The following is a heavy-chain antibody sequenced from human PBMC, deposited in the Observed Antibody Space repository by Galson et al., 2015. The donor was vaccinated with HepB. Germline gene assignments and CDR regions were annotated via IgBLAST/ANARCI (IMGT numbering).Heavy chain of an antibody. CDR2: ITPSGGST. CDR1: GYTFTSYY. J-gene: IGHJ6*02. D-gene: IGHD3-3*02. V-gene: IGHV1-46*01. CDR3: ARELGGYYGMDV. Sequence: SVTVSCKASGYTFTSYYMHWVRQAPGQGLEWMGIITPSGGSTSYAQKFQGRVTMTRDTSTSTVYMELSSLRSEDTAVYYCARELGGYYGMDVWGQGTTVTVSS.